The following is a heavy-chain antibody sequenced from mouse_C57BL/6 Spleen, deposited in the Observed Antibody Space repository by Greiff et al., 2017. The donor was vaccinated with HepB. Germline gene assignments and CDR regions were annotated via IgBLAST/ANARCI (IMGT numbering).Heavy chain of an antibody. CDR3: ARRDYGSSYVVAY. CDR2: IYPRSGNT. D-gene: IGHD1-1*01. J-gene: IGHJ3*01. CDR1: GYTFTSYG. Sequence: VQLQQSGAELARPGASVKLSCKASGYTFTSYGISWVKQRTGQGLEWIGEIYPRSGNTYYNEKFKGKATLTADKSSSTAYMELRSLTSEDSAVYFCARRDYGSSYVVAYWGQGTLVTVSA. V-gene: IGHV1-81*01.